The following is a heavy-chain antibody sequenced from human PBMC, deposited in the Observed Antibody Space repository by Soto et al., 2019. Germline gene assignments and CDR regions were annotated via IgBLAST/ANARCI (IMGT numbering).Heavy chain of an antibody. CDR2: INHSGST. CDR3: ATLGHYDFWSGFRKGNWFDP. D-gene: IGHD3-3*01. J-gene: IGHJ5*02. CDR1: GGSFIGYY. Sequence: QVQLQQWGAGLLKPSETVSLTCAVYGGSFIGYYGTWIRQPPGKGLEWIGEINHSGSTNYNPSLTSRVTISADTSKNQFSVRLSSVTAADTAVYYCATLGHYDFWSGFRKGNWFDPWGQGTLVTVSS. V-gene: IGHV4-34*01.